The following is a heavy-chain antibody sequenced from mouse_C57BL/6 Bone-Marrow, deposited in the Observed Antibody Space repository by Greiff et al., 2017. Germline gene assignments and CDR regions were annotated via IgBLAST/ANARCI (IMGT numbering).Heavy chain of an antibody. CDR1: GYTFTSSW. D-gene: IGHD1-1*01. CDR3: ARRGYGSRAWFAY. CDR2: INPSSGSP. V-gene: IGHV1-7*01. Sequence: LVESGAELAKPGASVTLSCKASGYTFTSSWMHWVKQRPGQGLEWIGYINPSSGSPKYNQKFKDKATLTSDKSSSTAYMQLGSLTYEDAAVDYCARRGYGSRAWFAYWVQGTLVTVAA. J-gene: IGHJ3*01.